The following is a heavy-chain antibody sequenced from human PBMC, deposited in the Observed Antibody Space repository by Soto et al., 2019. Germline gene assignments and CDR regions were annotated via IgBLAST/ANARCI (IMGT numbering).Heavy chain of an antibody. Sequence: SETLSLTCTVSAGCINRYNCSWLRLPAGKGLPWIGRIYTSGTTKYNPSLKRRVTMSVATSKKQFSLKLSTVTAADTAVYFCASENPGTTARDSSAYYCMDVWDQETTVTASS. V-gene: IGHV4-4*07. CDR1: AGCINRYN. D-gene: IGHD1-7*01. CDR2: IYTSGTT. J-gene: IGHJ6*02. CDR3: ASENPGTTARDSSAYYCMDV.